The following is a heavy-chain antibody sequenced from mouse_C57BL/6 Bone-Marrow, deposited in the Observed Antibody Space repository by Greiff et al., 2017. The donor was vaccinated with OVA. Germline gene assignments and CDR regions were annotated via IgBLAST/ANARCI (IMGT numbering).Heavy chain of an antibody. Sequence: QVQLQQPGAELVKPGASVKLSCKASGYTFTSYWMQWVKQRPGQGLEWIGEIDPSDSYTNYNQKCKGKATLTVDTSSSTAYMQLSSLTSEDSAVYYCARGGFAYWGQGTLVTVSA. CDR2: IDPSDSYT. CDR1: GYTFTSYW. J-gene: IGHJ3*01. V-gene: IGHV1-50*01. CDR3: ARGGFAY.